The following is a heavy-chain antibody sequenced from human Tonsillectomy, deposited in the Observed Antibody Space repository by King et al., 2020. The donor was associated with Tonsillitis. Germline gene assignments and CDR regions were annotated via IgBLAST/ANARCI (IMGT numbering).Heavy chain of an antibody. CDR3: AKDIYGSGSYYNFDY. V-gene: IGHV3-23*04. J-gene: IGHJ4*02. CDR1: AFTFSSYA. D-gene: IGHD3-10*01. CDR2: ISGSGGST. Sequence: VQLVESGGGLVQPGGSLRLSCAASAFTFSSYAMSWVRQAPGKGLEWVSAISGSGGSTYYADSVKGRFTISRDTSKNTLYLQMNSLRAEDTAVYYCAKDIYGSGSYYNFDYWGQGTLVTVSS.